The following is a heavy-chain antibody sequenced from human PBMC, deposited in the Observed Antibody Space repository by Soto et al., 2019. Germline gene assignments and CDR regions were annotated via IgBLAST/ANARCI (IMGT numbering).Heavy chain of an antibody. CDR1: GYTFTSYY. D-gene: IGHD4-17*01. V-gene: IGHV1-46*01. CDR3: ARSMGYYGDYVGYDY. J-gene: IGHJ4*02. CDR2: INPSGGST. Sequence: QVQLVQSGAEVKKPGASVKVSCKASGYTFTSYYMHWVRQAPGQGLEWMGIINPSGGSTSDAQKFQGRVTMTRDTSTSTVYMELSSLRSEHTAVYYCARSMGYYGDYVGYDYWGQGTLVTVSS.